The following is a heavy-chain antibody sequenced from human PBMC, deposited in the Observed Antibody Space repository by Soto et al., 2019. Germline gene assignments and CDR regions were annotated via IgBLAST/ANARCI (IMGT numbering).Heavy chain of an antibody. V-gene: IGHV2-5*02. CDR3: AHLTPYSSSWYSIDY. J-gene: IGHJ4*02. CDR1: GFSLSTSGVG. Sequence: QITLKESGPTLVKPTQTLTLTCTFSGFSLSTSGVGVGWIRQPPGKALEWLALIYWDDDKRYSPSLKSRLTTPNDTPKTQVALTMTNMDPVDTATYYCAHLTPYSSSWYSIDYWGQGTLVTVSS. CDR2: IYWDDDK. D-gene: IGHD6-13*01.